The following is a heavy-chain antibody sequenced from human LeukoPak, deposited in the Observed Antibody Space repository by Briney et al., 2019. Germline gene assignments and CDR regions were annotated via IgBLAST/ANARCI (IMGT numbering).Heavy chain of an antibody. CDR2: ISSSSSYI. CDR3: ARDQLASYDFWSGQNSMDV. CDR1: GFSFSSYG. V-gene: IGHV3-21*01. D-gene: IGHD3-3*01. J-gene: IGHJ6*03. Sequence: GGSLRLSCAASGFSFSSYGMNWVRQAPGKGLEWVSSISSSSSYIYYADSVKGRFTISRDNAKNSLYLQMNSLRAEDTAVYYCARDQLASYDFWSGQNSMDVWGKGTTVTVSS.